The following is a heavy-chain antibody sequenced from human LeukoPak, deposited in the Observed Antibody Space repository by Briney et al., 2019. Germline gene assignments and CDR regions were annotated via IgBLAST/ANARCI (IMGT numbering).Heavy chain of an antibody. D-gene: IGHD2/OR15-2a*01. V-gene: IGHV3-74*01. CDR2: INSDGSWS. Sequence: GGSLRLSCAASGNYWMHWVRQAPGKGLVWVSHINSDGSWSSYADSVKGRFTISKDNAKNTVYLQMNSLRAEDTAVYYCVSFYETYWGRGTLVTVSS. J-gene: IGHJ4*02. CDR1: GNYW. CDR3: VSFYETY.